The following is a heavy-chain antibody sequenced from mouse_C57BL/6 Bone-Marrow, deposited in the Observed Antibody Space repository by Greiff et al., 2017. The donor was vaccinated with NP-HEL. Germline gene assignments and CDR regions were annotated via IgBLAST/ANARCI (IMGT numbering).Heavy chain of an antibody. CDR1: GFTFSSYT. J-gene: IGHJ3*01. CDR3: ARHSFNTTVVATRFAY. D-gene: IGHD1-1*01. CDR2: ISGGGGNT. Sequence: EVKLVESGGGLVKPGGSLKLSCAASGFTFSSYTMSWVRQTPEKRLEWVATISGGGGNTYYPDSVKGRFTISRDNAKNTLYLQMSSLRSEDTALYYCARHSFNTTVVATRFAYWGQGTLVTVSA. V-gene: IGHV5-9*01.